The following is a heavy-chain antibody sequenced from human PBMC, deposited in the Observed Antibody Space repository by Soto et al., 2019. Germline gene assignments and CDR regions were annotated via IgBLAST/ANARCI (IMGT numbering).Heavy chain of an antibody. D-gene: IGHD1-26*01. CDR3: ARVLVGATVYYFDY. Sequence: PSETLSLTCTVSGGSISSGCYYWSWIRQHPGKGLEWIGYIYYSGSTYYNPSLKSRVTISVGTSKNQFSLKLSSVTAADTAVYYCARVLVGATVYYFDYWGQGTLVTVSS. V-gene: IGHV4-31*03. CDR1: GGSISSGCYY. CDR2: IYYSGST. J-gene: IGHJ4*02.